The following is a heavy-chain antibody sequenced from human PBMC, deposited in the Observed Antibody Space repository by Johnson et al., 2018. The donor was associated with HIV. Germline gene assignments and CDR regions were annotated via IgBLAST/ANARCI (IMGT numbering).Heavy chain of an antibody. CDR2: ISYDGSNK. Sequence: QVQLVESGGGLVQPGGSLRLSCAASGFTFSSYAMHWVRQAPGKGLEWVAVISYDGSNKYYADSVKGRFTISRDNSKNTLYLQMNSLRAEDTAVYYCAKVRRAYYEDAFDIWGQGTMVTVSS. J-gene: IGHJ3*02. CDR1: GFTFSSYA. V-gene: IGHV3-30*14. D-gene: IGHD3-22*01. CDR3: AKVRRAYYEDAFDI.